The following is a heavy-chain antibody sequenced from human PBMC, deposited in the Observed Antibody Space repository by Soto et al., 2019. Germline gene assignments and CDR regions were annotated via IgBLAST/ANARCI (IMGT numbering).Heavy chain of an antibody. CDR3: AALGGLDY. V-gene: IGHV3-30-3*02. Sequence: QVQLVESGGGVVQPGRSLRLSCAASGFTFSSYAMHWVRQAPGKGLEWVAVISYDGSNKYYADSVKGRFTISRDNSKNPLYLQMISLRAEDTAVYYCAALGGLDYWGEGTLVTVSS. CDR2: ISYDGSNK. D-gene: IGHD3-16*01. CDR1: GFTFSSYA. J-gene: IGHJ4*02.